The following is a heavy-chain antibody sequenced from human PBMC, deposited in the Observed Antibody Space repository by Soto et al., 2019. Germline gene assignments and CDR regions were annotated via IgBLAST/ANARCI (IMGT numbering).Heavy chain of an antibody. CDR2: ISDSSGTI. CDR3: ARDPYSSTPLTIMVY. V-gene: IGHV3-48*02. J-gene: IGHJ4*02. D-gene: IGHD3-16*01. Sequence: LRRSCAASGFTFTRHSMTWVRQAAGKGLEWISYISDSSGTIYYADSVKGRFTISRDNVQNSLYLQMNSLRDEDTAVYYCARDPYSSTPLTIMVYWGQGT. CDR1: GFTFTRHS.